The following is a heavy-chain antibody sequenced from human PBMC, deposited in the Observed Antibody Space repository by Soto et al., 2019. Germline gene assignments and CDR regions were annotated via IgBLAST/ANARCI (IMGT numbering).Heavy chain of an antibody. D-gene: IGHD6-13*01. CDR1: SDSVSNNNW. V-gene: IGHV4-4*02. Sequence: SETLSLTCAVSSDSVSNNNWWGWVRQPPGKGLEWIGEVYRTGSTNYNPSLKSRATVSMDKSKNLFSLRLFFVTAADTAVYYCARVNLAAAGEFDYWGQGAQVTVSS. CDR3: ARVNLAAAGEFDY. CDR2: VYRTGST. J-gene: IGHJ4*02.